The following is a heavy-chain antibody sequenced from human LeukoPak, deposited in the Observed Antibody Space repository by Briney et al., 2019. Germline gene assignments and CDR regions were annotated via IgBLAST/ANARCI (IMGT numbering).Heavy chain of an antibody. J-gene: IGHJ4*02. D-gene: IGHD4-17*01. V-gene: IGHV3-23*01. CDR2: ISGSGGST. CDR1: GGSISSYY. CDR3: ELNGDHVDY. Sequence: ETLSLTCTVSGGSISSYYWSWVRQAPGKGLEWVSAISGSGGSTYYADSVKGRFTISRDNSKNTLYLQMNSLRAEDTAVYYCELNGDHVDYWGQGTLVTVSS.